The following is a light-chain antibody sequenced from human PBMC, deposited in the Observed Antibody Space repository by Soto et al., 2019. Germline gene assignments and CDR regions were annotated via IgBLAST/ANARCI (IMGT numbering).Light chain of an antibody. CDR3: SSYTGSTSLVYV. V-gene: IGLV2-14*03. J-gene: IGLJ1*01. Sequence: QSALTQPASVSGSPGQSISISCTGTSSDVGRYNFVSWYQQRPGKAPKLIIYDVAKRPSGISNRFSGSKSGNTASLTISGLQAEDEADYYCSSYTGSTSLVYVFGTGTKLTVL. CDR2: DVA. CDR1: SSDVGRYNF.